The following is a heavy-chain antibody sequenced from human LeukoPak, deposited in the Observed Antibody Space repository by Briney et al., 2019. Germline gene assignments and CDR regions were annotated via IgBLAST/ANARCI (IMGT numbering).Heavy chain of an antibody. CDR1: GFTFSSYA. V-gene: IGHV3-23*01. Sequence: GGSLRLSCAASGFTFSSYAMSWVRQAPGKGLEWVSDISGSGGSTYYADSVKGRFTISRDNSKNTLYLQMNSLRAEDTAVYYCSKGSSGWYGFLFDYWGQGTLVTVSS. D-gene: IGHD6-19*01. CDR2: ISGSGGST. CDR3: SKGSSGWYGFLFDY. J-gene: IGHJ4*02.